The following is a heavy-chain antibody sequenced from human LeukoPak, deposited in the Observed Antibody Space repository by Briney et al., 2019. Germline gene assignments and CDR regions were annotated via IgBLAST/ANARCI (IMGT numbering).Heavy chain of an antibody. CDR1: GGTFSIYA. D-gene: IGHD3-22*01. V-gene: IGHV1-69*06. J-gene: IGHJ4*02. CDR3: ARHHYYYDSSGYLDY. CDR2: IIPIFGTA. Sequence: GASVKVSCKASGGTFSIYAISWVRQAPGQGLEWMGGIIPIFGTANYAQKFQGRVTITADKTTSTAYMELSSLRSEDTAVYYCARHHYYYDSSGYLDYWGQGTLVTVSS.